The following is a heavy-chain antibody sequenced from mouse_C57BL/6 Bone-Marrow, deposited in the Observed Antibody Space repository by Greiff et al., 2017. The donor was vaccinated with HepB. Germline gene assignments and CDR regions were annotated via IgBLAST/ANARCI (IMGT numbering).Heavy chain of an antibody. Sequence: QVTLKVSGPGILQPSQTLSLTCSFSGFSLSTFGMGVGWIRQPSGKGLEWLAHIWWDDDKYYNPALKSRLTISKDTSKNQVFLKIANVDTADTATYYCARDYYGSSYDYYAMDYWGQGTSVTVSS. D-gene: IGHD1-1*01. CDR2: IWWDDDK. J-gene: IGHJ4*01. V-gene: IGHV8-8*01. CDR3: ARDYYGSSYDYYAMDY. CDR1: GFSLSTFGMG.